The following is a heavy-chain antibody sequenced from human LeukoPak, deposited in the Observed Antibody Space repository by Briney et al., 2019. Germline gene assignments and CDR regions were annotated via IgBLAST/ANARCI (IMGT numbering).Heavy chain of an antibody. V-gene: IGHV4-59*08. CDR1: GGSISSYY. D-gene: IGHD3-10*01. J-gene: IGHJ4*02. CDR2: IYYSGST. CDR3: ARHQVYGSGSVYYFDY. Sequence: SETLSLTCTVSGGSISSYYWSWIRQPPGKGLEWIGYIYYSGSTNYNPSLKSRVTISVISTYTSRIQFSLRLSSVTAADTAVYYCARHQVYGSGSVYYFDYWGQGSLVTVSS.